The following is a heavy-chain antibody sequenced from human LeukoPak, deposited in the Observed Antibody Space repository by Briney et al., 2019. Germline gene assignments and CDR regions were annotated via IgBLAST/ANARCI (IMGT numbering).Heavy chain of an antibody. CDR1: GGSFSGYY. CDR3: ARALRGYDSSGYYFDDAFDI. V-gene: IGHV4-34*01. Sequence: SETLSLTCGVYGGSFSGYYWSWLRQPPGKGLEWIGEINHSGSTNYNSSLKSRVTISVDTSKNQFSLKLSSVTAADTAVYYCARALRGYDSSGYYFDDAFDIWGQGTMVTVSS. D-gene: IGHD3-22*01. CDR2: INHSGST. J-gene: IGHJ3*02.